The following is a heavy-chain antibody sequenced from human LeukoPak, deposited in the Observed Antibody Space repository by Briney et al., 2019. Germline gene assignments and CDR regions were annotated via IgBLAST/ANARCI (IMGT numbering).Heavy chain of an antibody. D-gene: IGHD6-13*01. CDR3: ARDDLGSSSWTL. CDR1: GGTFSSYA. V-gene: IGHV1-69*13. Sequence: SVKVSCKASGGTFSSYAISWVRQAPGQGLEWMGGIIPIFGTANYAQKFQGRVTITADESTSTAYMELSSLRSEDTAVYYCARDDLGSSSWTLWGQGTLVTVSS. J-gene: IGHJ4*02. CDR2: IIPIFGTA.